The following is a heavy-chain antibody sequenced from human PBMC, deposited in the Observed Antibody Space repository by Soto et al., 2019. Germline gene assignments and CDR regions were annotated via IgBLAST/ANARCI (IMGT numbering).Heavy chain of an antibody. Sequence: GGSLRLSCAASGFTFSDYYMSWIRQAPGKGLEWVSYISSSGSTIYYADSVKGRFTISRDNAKNSLYLQMNSLRAEDTAVYYCARDYGDYEAGYYMDVWGKRTTVTVSS. J-gene: IGHJ6*03. CDR1: GFTFSDYY. CDR2: ISSSGSTI. CDR3: ARDYGDYEAGYYMDV. D-gene: IGHD4-17*01. V-gene: IGHV3-11*01.